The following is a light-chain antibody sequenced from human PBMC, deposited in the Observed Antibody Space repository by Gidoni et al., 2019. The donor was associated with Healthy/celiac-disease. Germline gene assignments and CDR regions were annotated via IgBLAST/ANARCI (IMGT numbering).Light chain of an antibody. Sequence: DIQMTQSPSSLSASVGDRVTITCRASQSISSYLNWYQQKPGKAPKLLIYAASSLQSGLPSMFSGSGSGTDFTLTISSLQPEDFATYYCQHSYSMPLTFGGGTKVEIK. CDR3: QHSYSMPLT. CDR1: QSISSY. V-gene: IGKV1-39*01. CDR2: AAS. J-gene: IGKJ4*01.